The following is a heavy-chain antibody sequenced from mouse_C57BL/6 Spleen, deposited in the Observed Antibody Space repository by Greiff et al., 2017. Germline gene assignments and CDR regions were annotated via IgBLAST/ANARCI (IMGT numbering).Heavy chain of an antibody. D-gene: IGHD1-1*01. J-gene: IGHJ1*03. Sequence: QVQLQQSGAELVMPGASVKLSCKASGYTFTSYWMHWVKQRPGQGLEWIGEIDPSDSYTTYNQKFKGKSTLTVDKSSSTACMQHSSLTTEDSAVYDCARRVLVTTVVADWYYDVWGTGTTVTVSS. CDR1: GYTFTSYW. V-gene: IGHV1-69*01. CDR2: IDPSDSYT. CDR3: ARRVLVTTVVADWYYDV.